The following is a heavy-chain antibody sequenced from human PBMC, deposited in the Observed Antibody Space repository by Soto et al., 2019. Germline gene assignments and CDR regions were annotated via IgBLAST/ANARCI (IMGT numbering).Heavy chain of an antibody. CDR1: GFTFSSYA. CDR3: ARAYSSSPLEAFDI. D-gene: IGHD6-13*01. CDR2: ISYDGSNK. V-gene: IGHV3-30-3*01. J-gene: IGHJ3*02. Sequence: LRLSCAASGFTFSSYAMHWVRQAPGKGLEWVAVISYDGSNKYYADSVKGRFTISRDNSKNTLYLQMNSLRAEDTAVYYCARAYSSSPLEAFDIWGQGTMVTVSS.